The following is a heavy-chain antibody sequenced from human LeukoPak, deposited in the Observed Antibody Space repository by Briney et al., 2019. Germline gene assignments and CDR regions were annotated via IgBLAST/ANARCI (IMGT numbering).Heavy chain of an antibody. CDR1: GFTFSTYT. J-gene: IGHJ4*02. D-gene: IGHD1-1*01. V-gene: IGHV3-21*01. CDR2: ITSRSVYI. Sequence: GGSLRLSCVASGFTFSTYTMNWVRQAPGKGLEWVSSITSRSVYIYYADSVRGRFTISRDNAKNSLYLQVNSLRAEDTAVYYCATSPGELEFDYWGQGTLVTVSS. CDR3: ATSPGELEFDY.